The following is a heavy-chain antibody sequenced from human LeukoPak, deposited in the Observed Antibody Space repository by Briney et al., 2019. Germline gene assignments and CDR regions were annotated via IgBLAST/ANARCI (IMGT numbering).Heavy chain of an antibody. J-gene: IGHJ4*02. Sequence: GESLKISCNGSGYTFTNYWIGWVRQMPGKGLEFMGIIYPGDSDTRYSPSFQGQVTISVGKSINTAYLQWSSLKTSDSAMYYCARAGYSNRWDGVDYWGQGTLVTVSS. V-gene: IGHV5-51*01. CDR3: ARAGYSNRWDGVDY. CDR2: IYPGDSDT. CDR1: GYTFTNYW. D-gene: IGHD2/OR15-2a*01.